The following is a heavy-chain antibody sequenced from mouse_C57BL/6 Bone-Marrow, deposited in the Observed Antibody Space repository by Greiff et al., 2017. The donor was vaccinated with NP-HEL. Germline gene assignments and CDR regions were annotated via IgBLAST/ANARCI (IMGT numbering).Heavy chain of an antibody. D-gene: IGHD1-1*01. CDR3: ARYYYGSSSFDY. CDR1: GYTFTSYL. CDR2: IDPNSGGT. Sequence: QVQLQQPGAELVKPGASVTLSCKASGYTFTSYLMHLVKQRPGRGLEWIGRIDPNSGGTKYNEKFKSKATLTVDKPASTAYMQLNRLTSEDSAVYYCARYYYGSSSFDYWGQGTTLTVSS. J-gene: IGHJ2*01. V-gene: IGHV1-72*01.